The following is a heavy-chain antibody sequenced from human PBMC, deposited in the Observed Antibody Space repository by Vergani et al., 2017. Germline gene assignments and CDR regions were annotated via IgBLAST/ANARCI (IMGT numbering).Heavy chain of an antibody. Sequence: QVQLQQWGAGLLKPSETLSLTSAVYGGSSTGSYSVWLGLPAGNRLLFIGYIYYSGSTNYNPSLKSRVTISVDTFKNQFSLKLSSVTAADTAVYYCARVFCSGSFDYWGQGTLVTVSS. CDR2: IYYSGST. D-gene: IGHD3-10*02. V-gene: IGHV4-34*11. CDR3: ARVFCSGSFDY. J-gene: IGHJ4*02. CDR1: GGSSTGSY.